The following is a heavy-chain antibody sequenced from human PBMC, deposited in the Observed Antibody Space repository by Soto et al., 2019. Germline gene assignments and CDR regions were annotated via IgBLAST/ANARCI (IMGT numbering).Heavy chain of an antibody. CDR1: GYTFTSYG. D-gene: IGHD3-9*01. V-gene: IGHV1-18*01. J-gene: IGHJ5*02. CDR3: AREDVLRYFGWLPQTWWFDP. Sequence: GSVKVSCKASGYTFTSYGISWVRRAPGQGLEWMGWISAYNGNTNYAQKLQGRVTMTTDTSTSTAYMELRSLRSDDTAVYYCAREDVLRYFGWLPQTWWFDPWGQGTLVPVSS. CDR2: ISAYNGNT.